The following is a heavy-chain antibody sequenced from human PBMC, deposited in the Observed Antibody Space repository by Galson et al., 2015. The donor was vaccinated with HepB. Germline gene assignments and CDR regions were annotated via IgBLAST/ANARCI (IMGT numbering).Heavy chain of an antibody. V-gene: IGHV3-30*18. CDR1: GFTFSSYG. CDR3: AKDMTDIVVVPAATYYYYGMDV. CDR2: ISYDGSNK. J-gene: IGHJ6*02. D-gene: IGHD2-2*01. Sequence: LRLSCAASGFTFSSYGMHWVRQAPGKGLEWVAVISYDGSNKYYADSVKGRFTISRDNSKNTLYLQMNSLRAEDTAVYYCAKDMTDIVVVPAATYYYYGMDVWGQGTTVTVSS.